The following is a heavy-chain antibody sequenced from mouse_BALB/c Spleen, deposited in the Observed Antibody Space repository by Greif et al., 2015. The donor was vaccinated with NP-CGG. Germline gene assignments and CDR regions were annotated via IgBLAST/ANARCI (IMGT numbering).Heavy chain of an antibody. CDR2: IDPANGNT. V-gene: IGHV14-3*02. Sequence: DVKLVESGAELVKPGASVKLSCTASGFNIKDTYMHWVKQRPEQGLERIGRIDPANGNTKYDPKFQGKATITADTSSNTAYLQLSSLTSEDTAVYYCARSGSSFAYWGQGTLVTVSA. J-gene: IGHJ3*01. D-gene: IGHD1-1*01. CDR1: GFNIKDTY. CDR3: ARSGSSFAY.